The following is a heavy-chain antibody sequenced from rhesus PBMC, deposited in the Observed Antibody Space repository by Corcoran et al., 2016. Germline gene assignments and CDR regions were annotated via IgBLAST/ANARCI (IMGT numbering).Heavy chain of an antibody. V-gene: IGHV4S10*01. CDR3: ARDQNNRFDV. CDR1: GGSISASYR. CDR2: IYGSNTST. Sequence: VQLQESGPGVVKLSETLSLPCAVSGGSISASYRWSWSRQPPGKGLEWIGYIYGSNTSTNYNPSLKSRVTISKDTSKNQFSLKLSSVTAADTAVYYCARDQNNRFDVWGPGVLVTVSS. J-gene: IGHJ5-1*01.